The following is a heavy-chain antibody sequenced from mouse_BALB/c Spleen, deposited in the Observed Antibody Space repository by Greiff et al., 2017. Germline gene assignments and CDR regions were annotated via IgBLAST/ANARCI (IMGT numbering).Heavy chain of an antibody. CDR3: ARASYYGSYFDY. D-gene: IGHD1-1*01. J-gene: IGHJ2*01. CDR1: GYTFTDYE. CDR2: IDPETGGT. V-gene: IGHV1-15*01. Sequence: VQLQQSGAELVRPGASVTLSCKASGYTFTDYEMHWVKQTPVHGLEWIGAIDPETGGTAYNQKFKGKATLTADTSSSTAYMQLSSLTSEDSAVYFCARASYYGSYFDYWGQGTTLTVSS.